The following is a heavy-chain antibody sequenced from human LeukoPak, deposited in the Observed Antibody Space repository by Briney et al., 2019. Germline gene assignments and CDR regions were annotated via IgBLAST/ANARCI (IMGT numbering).Heavy chain of an antibody. CDR3: ARVTLVRGVITGIFDY. J-gene: IGHJ4*02. D-gene: IGHD3-10*01. CDR1: GGTFSSYA. V-gene: IGHV1-69*13. CDR2: IIPIFGTA. Sequence: SVKVSCKASGGTFSSYAISWVQQAPGQGLEWMGGIIPIFGTANYAQKFQGRVTITADESTSTAYMELSSLRSEDTAVHYCARVTLVRGVITGIFDYWGQGTLVTVSS.